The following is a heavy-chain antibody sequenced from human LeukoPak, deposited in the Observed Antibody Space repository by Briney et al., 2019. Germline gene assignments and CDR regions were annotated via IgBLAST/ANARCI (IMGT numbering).Heavy chain of an antibody. CDR3: ASRRYCSSTSCYYYYYGMDV. CDR2: IKQDGSEK. J-gene: IGHJ6*04. V-gene: IGHV3-7*03. D-gene: IGHD2-2*01. CDR1: GFTFSSYW. Sequence: GGSLRLSCAASGFTFSSYWMSWVRQAPGKGLEWLANIKQDGSEKYYVDSVKGRFTISRDNAKNSLYLQMNSLRAEDTAVYYCASRRYCSSTSCYYYYYGMDVWGKGTTVTVSS.